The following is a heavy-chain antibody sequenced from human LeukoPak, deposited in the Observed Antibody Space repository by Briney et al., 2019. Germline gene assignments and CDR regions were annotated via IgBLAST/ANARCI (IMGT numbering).Heavy chain of an antibody. V-gene: IGHV1-46*01. CDR2: INPSGGST. CDR1: GYTFTSYY. CDR3: ARDVGGYDLACNWFDP. J-gene: IGHJ5*02. Sequence: ASVKVSCKASGYTFTSYYMHWVRQAPGQGLEWMGIINPSGGSTSYAQKFQGRVTITRDMSTSTVYMELSSLRSEDTAVYYCARDVGGYDLACNWFDPWGQGTLVTVSS. D-gene: IGHD5-12*01.